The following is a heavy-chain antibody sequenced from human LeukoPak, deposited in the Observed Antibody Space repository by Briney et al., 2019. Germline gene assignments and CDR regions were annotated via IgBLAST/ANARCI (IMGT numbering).Heavy chain of an antibody. CDR2: MNPNSGNT. D-gene: IGHD3-10*01. V-gene: IGHV1-8*03. Sequence: ASVKVSCKASGYTFTSYDINWVRQATGQGLEWMGWMNPNSGNTGYAQKFQGRVTITTDESTSTAYMELSSLRSEDTAVYFCVLYYYGSGSYNYWGQGTLVTVSS. CDR1: GYTFTSYD. J-gene: IGHJ4*02. CDR3: VLYYYGSGSYNY.